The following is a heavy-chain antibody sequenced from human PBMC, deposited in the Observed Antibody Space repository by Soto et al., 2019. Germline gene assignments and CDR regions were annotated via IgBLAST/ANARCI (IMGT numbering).Heavy chain of an antibody. D-gene: IGHD1-26*01. Sequence: LSLTCAVYGGSFSGYYWSWIRQPPGKGLEWIGEINHSGSTNYNPSLKSRVTISVDTSKNQFSLKLSSVTAADTAVYYCARGSFIRPPKVGYIVGARLDYWGQGTLVTVPS. V-gene: IGHV4-34*01. J-gene: IGHJ4*02. CDR3: ARGSFIRPPKVGYIVGARLDY. CDR2: INHSGST. CDR1: GGSFSGYY.